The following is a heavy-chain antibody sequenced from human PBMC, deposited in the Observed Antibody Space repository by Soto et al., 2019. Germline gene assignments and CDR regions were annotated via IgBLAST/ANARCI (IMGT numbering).Heavy chain of an antibody. J-gene: IGHJ4*02. D-gene: IGHD3-3*01. CDR3: ATQSGRFGPLDPLEY. CDR2: ISTYTGNT. CDR1: GYTFTSYG. V-gene: IGHV1-18*01. Sequence: QVRLVQSGAEVKKPGASVKVSCKASGYTFTSYGISWVRQAPGQGLEWMGWISTYTGNTNYAQKLQGRVTMTTDTSTSIADMEPRSLRSDDSAVYYCATQSGRFGPLDPLEYRGQGTLVTVSS.